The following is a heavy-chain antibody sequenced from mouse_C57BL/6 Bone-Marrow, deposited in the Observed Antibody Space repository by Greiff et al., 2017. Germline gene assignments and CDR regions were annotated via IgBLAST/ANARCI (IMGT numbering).Heavy chain of an antibody. CDR1: GYTFTSYG. CDR2: IYPRSGNT. J-gene: IGHJ3*01. CDR3: ARGYDPLLAY. Sequence: VQLVESGAELARPGASVKLSCKASGYTFTSYGISWVKQRTGQGLEWIGEIYPRSGNTYYNEKFKGKATLTADKSSSTAYMELRSLTSEDSAVYFCARGYDPLLAYWGQGTLVTVSA. D-gene: IGHD2-3*01. V-gene: IGHV1-81*01.